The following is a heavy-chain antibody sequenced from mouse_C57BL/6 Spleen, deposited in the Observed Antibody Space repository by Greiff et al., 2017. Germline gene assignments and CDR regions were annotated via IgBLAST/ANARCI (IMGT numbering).Heavy chain of an antibody. D-gene: IGHD2-5*01. CDR3: ARQGSNYVGFAY. CDR1: GFTFSDYY. Sequence: EVQLVESGGGLVQPGGSLKLSCAASGFTFSDYYMYWVRQTPEKRLEWVAYISNGGGSTYYPDTVKGRFTISRDNAKNTLYLQMSRLKSEDTAMYYCARQGSNYVGFAYWGQGTLVTVSA. CDR2: ISNGGGST. V-gene: IGHV5-12*01. J-gene: IGHJ3*01.